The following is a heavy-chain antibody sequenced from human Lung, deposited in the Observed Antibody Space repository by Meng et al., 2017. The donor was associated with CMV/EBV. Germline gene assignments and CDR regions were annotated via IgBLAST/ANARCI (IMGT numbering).Heavy chain of an antibody. D-gene: IGHD3-3*01. CDR3: AKFRSGNDWVPDY. CDR2: ISGSGGST. V-gene: IGHV3-23*01. Sequence: CAASGFRFSSYAMSWVRQAPGKGLGWVSAISGSGGSTYYADAVKGRFTISRDNSKNTLYLQMNSLRAEDTAVYYCAKFRSGNDWVPDYWGQGTLVTVSS. J-gene: IGHJ4*02. CDR1: GFRFSSYA.